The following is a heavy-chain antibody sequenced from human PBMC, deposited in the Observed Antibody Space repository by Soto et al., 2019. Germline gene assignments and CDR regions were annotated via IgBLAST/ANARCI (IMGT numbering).Heavy chain of an antibody. CDR3: AKDRSYYYDSSGQSDY. CDR1: GFTFSSYA. J-gene: IGHJ4*02. Sequence: GSLRLSCAASGFTFSSYAMSWVRQAPGKGLEWVSAISGSGGSTYYADSVKGRFTISRDNSNNTLYLQMNSLRAEDTAVYYCAKDRSYYYDSSGQSDYWGQGTLVTVSS. CDR2: ISGSGGST. D-gene: IGHD3-22*01. V-gene: IGHV3-23*01.